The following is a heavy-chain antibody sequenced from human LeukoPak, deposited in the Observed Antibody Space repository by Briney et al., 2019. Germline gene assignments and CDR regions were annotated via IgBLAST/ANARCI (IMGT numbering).Heavy chain of an antibody. D-gene: IGHD6-13*01. CDR2: INHSGST. CDR3: ARAPMPIAAAGSFDY. CDR1: GGSFSGYY. J-gene: IGHJ4*02. V-gene: IGHV4-34*01. Sequence: PSETLSLTCAVYGGSFSGYYWSWIRQPPGKGLEWIGEINHSGSTNYNPSLKSRVTISVDTSKNQFSLKLSSVTAADTAVYYCARAPMPIAAAGSFDYWGQGTLVTVSS.